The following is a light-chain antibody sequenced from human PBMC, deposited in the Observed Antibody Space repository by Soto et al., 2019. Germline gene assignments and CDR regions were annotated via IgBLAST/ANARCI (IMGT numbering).Light chain of an antibody. CDR1: QDVSSN. J-gene: IGKJ4*01. CDR2: GAS. CDR3: QQYIRWPLT. V-gene: IGKV3-15*01. Sequence: EMVVTQSPATLSVSPGERATLSCRASQDVSSNLAWYQQKPGQAPSLLIYGASTRATGTPARFSGSGSGTEFTRTISSLQSEDYAVYFWQQYIRWPLTFGGGTKVEI.